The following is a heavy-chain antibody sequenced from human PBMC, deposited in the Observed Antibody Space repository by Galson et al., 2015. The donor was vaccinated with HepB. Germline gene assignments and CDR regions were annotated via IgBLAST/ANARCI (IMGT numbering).Heavy chain of an antibody. D-gene: IGHD3-10*01. V-gene: IGHV3-43*01. CDR2: ISWDGGST. J-gene: IGHJ6*02. CDR3: AKEVRETNYGSGSYNYYYGMDV. CDR1: GFTFDDYT. Sequence: SLRLSCAASGFTFDDYTMHWVRQAPGKGLEWVSLISWDGGSTYYADSVKGRFTISRDNSKNSLYLQMNSLRTEDTALYYCAKEVRETNYGSGSYNYYYGMDVWGQGTTVTVSS.